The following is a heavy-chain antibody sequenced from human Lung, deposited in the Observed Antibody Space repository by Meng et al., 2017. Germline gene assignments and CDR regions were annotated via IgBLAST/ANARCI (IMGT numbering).Heavy chain of an antibody. CDR3: VSREVGANTYYFEY. CDR1: GYTFTSFV. Sequence: QVQLVQSGAEVKKPGASVKISCKASGYTFTSFVIHWVRQAPGQRLEWMGWINAGNGATKFSEKFQGRVTITRDTSASTAYMELSSLRSEDTAMYYCVSREVGANTYYFEYWGQGSLVTVSS. V-gene: IGHV1-3*01. CDR2: INAGNGAT. J-gene: IGHJ4*02. D-gene: IGHD1-26*01.